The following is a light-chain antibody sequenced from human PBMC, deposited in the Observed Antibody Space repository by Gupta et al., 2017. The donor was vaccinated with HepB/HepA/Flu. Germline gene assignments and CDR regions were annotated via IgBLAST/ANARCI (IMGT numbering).Light chain of an antibody. Sequence: DVQMTQSPSSLSASVGDRPTITCQASDDISNYVNWYQQPPGRPPRRLIYETSNLEIGVPSRFSGTRSGTSFTFTIRSLQPEDIGTYECKQYELLAPTFGGGTKVDIK. CDR3: KQYELLAPT. CDR1: DDISNY. CDR2: ETS. J-gene: IGKJ4*01. V-gene: IGKV1-33*01.